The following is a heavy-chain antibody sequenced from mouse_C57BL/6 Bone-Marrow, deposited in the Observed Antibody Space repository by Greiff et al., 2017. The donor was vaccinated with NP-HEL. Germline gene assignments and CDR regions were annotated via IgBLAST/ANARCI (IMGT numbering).Heavy chain of an antibody. D-gene: IGHD1-1*01. Sequence: VQLKESGPELVKPGASVKISCKASGYTFTDYYMNWVKQSHGKSLEWIGDINPNNGGTSYNQKFKGKATLTVDKSSSTAYMELRSLTSEDSSVYYCASSPTVRFAYWGQGTLVTVSA. CDR2: INPNNGGT. J-gene: IGHJ3*01. CDR1: GYTFTDYY. V-gene: IGHV1-26*01. CDR3: ASSPTVRFAY.